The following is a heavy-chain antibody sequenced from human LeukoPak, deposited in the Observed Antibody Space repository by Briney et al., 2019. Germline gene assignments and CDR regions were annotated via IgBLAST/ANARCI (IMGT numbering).Heavy chain of an antibody. D-gene: IGHD1-7*01. CDR3: ARDQLVFQRTNYYYYGMDV. V-gene: IGHV1-46*01. J-gene: IGHJ6*02. CDR1: GFTFTSYY. CDR2: INPSCGST. Sequence: GGSLRLSCTASGFTFTSYYMHWVRQAPGQGLEWMGIINPSCGSTSYAQKFQGRVTMTRDTSTSTVYMELSSLRSEDTAVYYCARDQLVFQRTNYYYYGMDVWGQGTTVTVSS.